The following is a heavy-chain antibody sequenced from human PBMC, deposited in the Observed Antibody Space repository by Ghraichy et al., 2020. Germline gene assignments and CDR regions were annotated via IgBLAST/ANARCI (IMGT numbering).Heavy chain of an antibody. D-gene: IGHD3-9*01. V-gene: IGHV3-30-3*01. J-gene: IGHJ3*02. CDR2: ISYDGSNK. CDR1: GFTFSSYA. Sequence: GSLILSCAASGFTFSSYAMHWVRQAPGKGLEWVAVISYDGSNKYYADSVKGRFTISRDNSKNTLYLQMNSLRAEDTAVYYCARDSAHLGRAIDYDILTGYYTGAFDIWGQGTMVTVSS. CDR3: ARDSAHLGRAIDYDILTGYYTGAFDI.